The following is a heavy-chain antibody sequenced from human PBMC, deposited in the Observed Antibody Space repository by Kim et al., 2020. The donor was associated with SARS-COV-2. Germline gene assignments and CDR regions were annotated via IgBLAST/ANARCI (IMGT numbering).Heavy chain of an antibody. CDR3: ARLKYSSSHLGWFDP. CDR2: IYYSGST. Sequence: SETLSLTCTVSGGSISSGGYYWSWIRQHPGKGLEWIGYIYYSGSTYYNPSLKSRVTISVDTSKNQFSLKLSSVTAADTAVYYCARLKYSSSHLGWFDPWGQGTLVTVSS. CDR1: GGSISSGGYY. D-gene: IGHD6-6*01. J-gene: IGHJ5*02. V-gene: IGHV4-31*03.